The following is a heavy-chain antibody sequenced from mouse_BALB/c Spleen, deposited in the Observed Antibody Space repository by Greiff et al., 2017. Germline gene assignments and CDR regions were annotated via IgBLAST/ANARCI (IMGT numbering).Heavy chain of an antibody. D-gene: IGHD1-1*01. V-gene: IGHV5-4*02. CDR2: ISDGGSYT. CDR1: GFTFSDYY. J-gene: IGHJ4*01. Sequence: EVKVEESGGGLVKPGGSLKLSCAASGFTFSDYYMYWVRQTPEKRLEWVATISDGGSYTYYPDSVKGRFTISRDNAKNNLYLQMSSLKSEDTAMYYCARDGYGSLDYWGQGTSVTVSS. CDR3: ARDGYGSLDY.